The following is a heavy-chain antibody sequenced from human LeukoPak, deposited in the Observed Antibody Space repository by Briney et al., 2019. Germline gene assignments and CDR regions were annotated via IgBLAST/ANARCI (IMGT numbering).Heavy chain of an antibody. V-gene: IGHV1-18*01. J-gene: IGHJ4*02. CDR3: AREKDYDFWSGYYTDY. CDR1: GSTFTSYG. Sequence: ASVKVSCKASGSTFTSYGISWVRQAPGQGLEWMGWISAYNGNTNYAQKLQGRVTMTTDTSTSTAYMELRSLRSEDTAVYYCAREKDYDFWSGYYTDYWGQGTLVTVSS. CDR2: ISAYNGNT. D-gene: IGHD3-3*01.